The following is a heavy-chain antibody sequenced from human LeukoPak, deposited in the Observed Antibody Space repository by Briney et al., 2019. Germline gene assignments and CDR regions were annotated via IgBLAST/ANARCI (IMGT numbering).Heavy chain of an antibody. CDR1: GFTFSNYD. Sequence: GRSLRLSCAASGFTFSNYDMHWVRQAPGKGLEWVAVILYDGSNKYYADSVKGRFTISRDNSKSTLYLQMNSLRAEDTAVYYCARGSRRLLRFLGQSKWFDPWGQGTLVTVSS. CDR2: ILYDGSNK. J-gene: IGHJ5*02. CDR3: ARGSRRLLRFLGQSKWFDP. V-gene: IGHV3-30*04. D-gene: IGHD3-3*01.